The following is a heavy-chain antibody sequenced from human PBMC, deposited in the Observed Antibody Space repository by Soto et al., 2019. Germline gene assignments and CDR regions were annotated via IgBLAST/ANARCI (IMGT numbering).Heavy chain of an antibody. Sequence: GGSLRLSCAASGFTFSSYGMHWVRQAPGNGLEWVAVISYDGSNKYYADSVKGRFTISRDNSKNTLYLQMNRLRAEDKAVYYCARGSSRGWFGELFFRPAMDVWGQGTTVTVSS. CDR3: ARGSSRGWFGELFFRPAMDV. CDR2: ISYDGSNK. V-gene: IGHV3-30-3*01. D-gene: IGHD3-10*01. CDR1: GFTFSSYG. J-gene: IGHJ6*02.